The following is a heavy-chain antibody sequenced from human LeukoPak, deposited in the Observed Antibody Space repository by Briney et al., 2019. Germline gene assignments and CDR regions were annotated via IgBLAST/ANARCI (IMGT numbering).Heavy chain of an antibody. V-gene: IGHV3-23*01. D-gene: IGHD1-14*01. J-gene: IGHJ5*02. CDR3: ARSPSYKGWFDP. Sequence: GGSLRLSCAASGFTFSSYAMSWVRQAPGKGLEWVSDINGSGGSTYYADSVKGRFTISRDNAKNSLYLQMNSLRAEDTAVYYCARSPSYKGWFDPWGQGTLVTVSS. CDR2: INGSGGST. CDR1: GFTFSSYA.